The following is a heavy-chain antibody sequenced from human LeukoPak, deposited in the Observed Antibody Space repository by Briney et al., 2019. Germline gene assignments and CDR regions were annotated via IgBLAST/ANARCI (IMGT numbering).Heavy chain of an antibody. D-gene: IGHD3-10*01. CDR2: INHSGST. CDR1: GGSFSGYY. J-gene: IGHJ4*02. V-gene: IGHV4-34*01. Sequence: SETLSLTCAVYGGSFSGYYWSWIRQPPGKGLEWIGEINHSGSTNYNPSLKSRVTISVDTSKKQFSLKLSSVTAADTAVYYCARDGYGGVDYWGQGTLVTVSS. CDR3: ARDGYGGVDY.